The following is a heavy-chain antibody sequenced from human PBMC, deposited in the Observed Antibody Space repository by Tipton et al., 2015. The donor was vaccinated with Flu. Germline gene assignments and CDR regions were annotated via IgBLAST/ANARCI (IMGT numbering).Heavy chain of an antibody. J-gene: IGHJ3*02. CDR1: GYTFTRHY. D-gene: IGHD2-15*01. CDR3: VRFSGGGERAAFEI. Sequence: QLVQSGAEVKKPGASVKISCKASGYTFTRHYIHWVRQAPGQGLEWMGIINPSAGTTIYAQRLQGRVTLTMDTSTRTVYMELSSLRSDDTAIYYCVRFSGGGERAAFEIWGQGTKVTVSA. CDR2: INPSAGTT. V-gene: IGHV1-46*03.